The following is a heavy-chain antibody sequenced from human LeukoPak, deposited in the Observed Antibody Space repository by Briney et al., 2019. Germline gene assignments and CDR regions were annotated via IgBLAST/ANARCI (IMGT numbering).Heavy chain of an antibody. Sequence: SETLYLTCTVSNDSLGTSYWSWLRQPPGKRLEWIGNVFYSGYANYNPSLKSRVTISIDTSKNQFSLSLTSVSAADTAVYYCAKEADRADAFDIWGQGTMVTVSS. CDR3: AKEADRADAFDI. V-gene: IGHV4-59*01. CDR2: VFYSGYA. D-gene: IGHD3-10*01. CDR1: NDSLGTSY. J-gene: IGHJ3*02.